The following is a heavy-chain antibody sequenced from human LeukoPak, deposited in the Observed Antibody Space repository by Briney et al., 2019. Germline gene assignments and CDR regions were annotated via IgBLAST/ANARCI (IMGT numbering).Heavy chain of an antibody. CDR1: GYTFTSYG. J-gene: IGHJ3*02. CDR3: ARSPRAVVVIAGIDI. CDR2: ISAYNGNT. Sequence: ASVKVSCKASGYTFTSYGISWVRQAPGQGLEWMGWISAYNGNTNYAQKLQGRVTITADESTSTAYMELSSLRSEDTAVYYCARSPRAVVVIAGIDIWGQGTMVTVSS. D-gene: IGHD2-21*01. V-gene: IGHV1-18*01.